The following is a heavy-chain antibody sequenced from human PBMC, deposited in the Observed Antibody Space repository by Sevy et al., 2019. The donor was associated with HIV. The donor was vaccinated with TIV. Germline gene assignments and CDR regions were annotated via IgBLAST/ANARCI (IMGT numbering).Heavy chain of an antibody. CDR2: IYYSGST. D-gene: IGHD3-3*01. V-gene: IGHV4-59*01. CDR1: GGSISSYY. CDR3: ARMDYAFWSGYYTQYYYYGMDV. Sequence: SETLSLTCTVSGGSISSYYWSWIRQPPGKGLEWIGYIYYSGSTNYNPSLKSRVTISVDTSKNQFSLKLSSVTAADTAVYYCARMDYAFWSGYYTQYYYYGMDVWGQGTTVTVSS. J-gene: IGHJ6*02.